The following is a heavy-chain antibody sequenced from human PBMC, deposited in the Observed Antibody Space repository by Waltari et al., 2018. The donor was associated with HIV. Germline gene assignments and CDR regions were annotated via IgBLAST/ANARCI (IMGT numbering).Heavy chain of an antibody. V-gene: IGHV3-30*04. CDR1: GFRFSDYA. CDR2: VSYDGKYI. Sequence: QVQLVESGGGVVQPGRSLRVSCAASGFRFSDYAIHWVRQAPGKGLEWLTSVSYDGKYIYYAASVRGRFTVSRDDSQNTAYLQMTSLRVDDTAVYFCAREPRESIDYWGQGTLVTVSS. J-gene: IGHJ4*01. CDR3: AREPRESIDY.